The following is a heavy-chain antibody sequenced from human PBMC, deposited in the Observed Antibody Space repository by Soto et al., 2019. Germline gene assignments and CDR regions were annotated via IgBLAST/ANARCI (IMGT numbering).Heavy chain of an antibody. CDR2: ISYDGSNK. Sequence: GSLRLSCAASGFTFSSYGMHWVRQAPGKGLEWVAVISYDGSNKYYADSVNGRFTISSDNSKNTLYLQMNSLRAEDTAVYYCAKDWDYYGSESLDYWGQGTLVTVSS. J-gene: IGHJ4*01. D-gene: IGHD3-10*01. CDR1: GFTFSSYG. V-gene: IGHV3-30*18. CDR3: AKDWDYYGSESLDY.